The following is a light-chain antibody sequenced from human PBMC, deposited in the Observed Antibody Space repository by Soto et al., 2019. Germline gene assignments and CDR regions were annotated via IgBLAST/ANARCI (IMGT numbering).Light chain of an antibody. Sequence: QSALTQPASVSGSPGQSITISCTGTSSDVGGYNDVSWYQQHPGKAPKLMIYDVSNRHSGVSNRFSGSKSGNTASLTISGLQAEDAADYYCCSYTSSSTLVFGGGTKLTVL. CDR3: CSYTSSSTLV. V-gene: IGLV2-14*01. CDR2: DVS. J-gene: IGLJ2*01. CDR1: SSDVGGYND.